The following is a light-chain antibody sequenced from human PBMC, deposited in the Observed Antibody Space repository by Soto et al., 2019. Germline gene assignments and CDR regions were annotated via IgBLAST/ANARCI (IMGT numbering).Light chain of an antibody. V-gene: IGLV2-14*01. CDR1: RRGVGGYNY. CDR3: SSYTTDSTYV. Sequence: SLLSQPPPLSGAPWQSITISRPRNRRGVGGYNYVSWYQEHPGKAPKLMIYDVSNRPSGVSNRFSGSKSGNTASLTISGLQAEDEADYYCSSYTTDSTYVFGTGTKVTVL. J-gene: IGLJ1*01. CDR2: DVS.